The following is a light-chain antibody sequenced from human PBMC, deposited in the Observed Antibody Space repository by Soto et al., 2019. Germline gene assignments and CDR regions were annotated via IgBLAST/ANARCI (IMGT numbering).Light chain of an antibody. CDR2: NAF. V-gene: IGKV3-11*01. Sequence: EIVWTQSRATMSLSPGSRSTRSCRDSQSVNIYLAWYQQKPGQAPRLIINNAFNRATGIPDRFSGSGSGTDFTLTISRLEPEDFAVYYCQQRNNWPSTTFG. CDR3: QQRNNWPSTT. J-gene: IGKJ3*01. CDR1: QSVNIY.